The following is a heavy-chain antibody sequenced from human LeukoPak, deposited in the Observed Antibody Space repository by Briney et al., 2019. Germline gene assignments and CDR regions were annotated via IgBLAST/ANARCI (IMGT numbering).Heavy chain of an antibody. J-gene: IGHJ4*02. Sequence: GGSLRLSCAASGFTFSSYEMNWVRQAPGKGLEWVSYISSSGSTIYYADSVKGRFTISRDNAKNSLYLQMNSLRAEDTAVYCCARGRLRNQYWGQGTLVTVSS. D-gene: IGHD3-16*01. CDR2: ISSSGSTI. CDR1: GFTFSSYE. CDR3: ARGRLRNQY. V-gene: IGHV3-48*03.